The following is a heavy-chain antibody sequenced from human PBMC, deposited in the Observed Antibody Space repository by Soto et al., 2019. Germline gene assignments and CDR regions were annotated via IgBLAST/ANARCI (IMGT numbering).Heavy chain of an antibody. CDR3: ARWYDILTGYDY. CDR2: IYYSGST. V-gene: IGHV4-59*01. Sequence: QVQLQESGPGLVKPSETLSLTCTVSGGSISSYYWSWIRQPPGKGLEWIGYIYYSGSTNYNPSLKSRVTISVDTSKNQFSLKLSSVTAADTAVYYCARWYDILTGYDYWGQGTLVTVSS. J-gene: IGHJ4*02. CDR1: GGSISSYY. D-gene: IGHD3-9*01.